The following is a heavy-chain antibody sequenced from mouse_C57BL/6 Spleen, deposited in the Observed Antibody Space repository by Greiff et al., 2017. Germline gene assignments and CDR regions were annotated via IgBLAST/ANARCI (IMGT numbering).Heavy chain of an antibody. Sequence: EVQLVESGGGLVKPGGSLKLSCAASGFTFSDYGMHWVRQAPEKGLEWVAYISSGSSTIYYADTVKGRFPISRDNAKNTLFLQMTSLRSEDTAMYYCARPGTTVGGPYYYAMDYWGQGTSVTVSS. D-gene: IGHD1-1*01. CDR2: ISSGSSTI. J-gene: IGHJ4*01. V-gene: IGHV5-17*01. CDR1: GFTFSDYG. CDR3: ARPGTTVGGPYYYAMDY.